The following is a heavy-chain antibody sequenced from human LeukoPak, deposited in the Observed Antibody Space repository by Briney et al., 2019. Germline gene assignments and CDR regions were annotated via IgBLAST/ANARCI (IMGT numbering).Heavy chain of an antibody. CDR1: GGSISSDY. CDR2: IYYSGTT. D-gene: IGHD7-27*01. J-gene: IGHJ4*02. Sequence: ETLSLTCTVSGGSISSDYWSWIRQSPGKGLEWIGYIYYSGTTSYNPSLKSRVTISLDTSKDQFSLKLSSVTAADTAVYYCARGANWGSPDYWGQGTLVTVSS. CDR3: ARGANWGSPDY. V-gene: IGHV4-59*01.